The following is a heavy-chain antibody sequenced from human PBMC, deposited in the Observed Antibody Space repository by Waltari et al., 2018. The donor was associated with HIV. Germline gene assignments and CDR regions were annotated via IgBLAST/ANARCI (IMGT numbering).Heavy chain of an antibody. CDR1: GGSISSSSYY. J-gene: IGHJ5*01. V-gene: IGHV4-39*01. CDR3: ARHVRSSIWFDY. D-gene: IGHD3-10*02. Sequence: QLQLQESGPGLVKPSETLSLTCAVSGGSISSSSYYGGWIRQPPGKGLEWIGSIYYSGTTYYNPSLKSRVTISVDTSKNQFSLKLSSVTAADTAVYYCARHVRSSIWFDYWGQGTLVTVSS. CDR2: IYYSGTT.